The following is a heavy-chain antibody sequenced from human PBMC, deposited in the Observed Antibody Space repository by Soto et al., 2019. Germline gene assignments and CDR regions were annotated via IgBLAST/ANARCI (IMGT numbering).Heavy chain of an antibody. V-gene: IGHV1-69*01. CDR2: IIPIFGTA. J-gene: IGHJ6*02. CDR3: ARVDTYMVTGYYGMDV. D-gene: IGHD5-18*01. CDR1: GGTFSSYA. Sequence: QVQLVQSGAEVKKPGSSVKVSCKASGGTFSSYAISWVRQAPGQGLEWMGGIIPIFGTANYAQKFRGRVTITADESTSTAYMELSSLRSEDTAVYYCARVDTYMVTGYYGMDVWGQGTTVTVSS.